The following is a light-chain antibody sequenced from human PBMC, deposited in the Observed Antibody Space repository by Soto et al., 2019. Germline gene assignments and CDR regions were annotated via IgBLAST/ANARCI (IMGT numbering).Light chain of an antibody. CDR3: QQYVRIPVFT. Sequence: DFQMTQSPSSLSASVGDKVTITCQASQDITNSLNWYQHRPGKAPKLLFHDASNLEAGVPSRLHGSPSGTDFTFSITSLHPEDFATYYCQQYVRIPVFTFGPGTTVDI. CDR2: DAS. CDR1: QDITNS. V-gene: IGKV1-33*01. J-gene: IGKJ3*01.